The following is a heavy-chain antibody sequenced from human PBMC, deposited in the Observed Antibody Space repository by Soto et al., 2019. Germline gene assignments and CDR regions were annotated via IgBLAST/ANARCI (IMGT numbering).Heavy chain of an antibody. Sequence: SETLSLTCAVSGDSITSYNWNWLRQPPGKALEWIGYVYSSGSTNYNPSLKSRVTISVDTSRNQFSLKVNSVTAADTAVYYCARRAVVAVTGSLDNWLDPWGQGILVTVSS. V-gene: IGHV4-59*01. CDR2: VYSSGST. CDR3: ARRAVVAVTGSLDNWLDP. D-gene: IGHD2-21*01. CDR1: GDSITSYN. J-gene: IGHJ5*02.